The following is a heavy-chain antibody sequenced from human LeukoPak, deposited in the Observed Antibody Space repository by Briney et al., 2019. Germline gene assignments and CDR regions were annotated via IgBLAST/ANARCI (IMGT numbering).Heavy chain of an antibody. J-gene: IGHJ4*02. V-gene: IGHV4-4*02. CDR2: ISLSGYT. D-gene: IGHD1-26*01. Sequence: SGTLSLTCGVSGGSITTTNYWSWARQSPGRGLEWIGEISLSGYTGFNPSLRGRVTMPLDESKNHLSLTLTSVTAADTAIYYCSRESGPYSPFGHWGQGILVTVTT. CDR3: SRESGPYSPFGH. CDR1: GGSITTTNY.